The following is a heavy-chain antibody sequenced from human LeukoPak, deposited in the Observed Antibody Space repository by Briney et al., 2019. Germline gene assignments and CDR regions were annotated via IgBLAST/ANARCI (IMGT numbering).Heavy chain of an antibody. CDR3: ARVPIDHYFDY. D-gene: IGHD2-15*01. CDR1: GGSISSYY. V-gene: IGHV4-59*01. CDR2: IYYSGST. J-gene: IGHJ4*02. Sequence: PSETLSLTCTVSGGSISSYYWSWIRQPPGKGLEWIGYIYYSGSTNYNPSLKSRVTISVDTSKNQFSLKLSSVTAADTAVYYCARVPIDHYFDYWGQGTLVTVSS.